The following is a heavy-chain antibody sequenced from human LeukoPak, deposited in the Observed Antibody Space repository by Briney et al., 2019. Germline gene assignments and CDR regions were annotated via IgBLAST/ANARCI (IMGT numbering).Heavy chain of an antibody. Sequence: PSETLSLTCAAYGGSFSGYYWSWIRQPPGKGLEWIGEINHSGSTNYNPSLKSRVTISVDTSKNQFSLKLSSVTAADTAVYYCARHKYGDYTFDYWGQGTLVTVSS. CDR3: ARHKYGDYTFDY. CDR2: INHSGST. CDR1: GGSFSGYY. J-gene: IGHJ4*02. D-gene: IGHD4-17*01. V-gene: IGHV4-34*01.